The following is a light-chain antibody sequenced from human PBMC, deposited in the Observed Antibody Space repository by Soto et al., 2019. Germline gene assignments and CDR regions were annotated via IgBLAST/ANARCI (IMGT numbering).Light chain of an antibody. V-gene: IGLV2-14*03. CDR3: NSTSATSPYV. CDR2: DVR. CDR1: SSDIGGYNF. J-gene: IGLJ1*01. Sequence: QSALTQPASVSGSPGQSITISCTGTSSDIGGYNFVSWYQQYPGKAPKLLIYDVRNRPSGISNRFSGSKSDNTASLTISGLQDEDAADYYCNSTSATSPYVFGAGTKLTVL.